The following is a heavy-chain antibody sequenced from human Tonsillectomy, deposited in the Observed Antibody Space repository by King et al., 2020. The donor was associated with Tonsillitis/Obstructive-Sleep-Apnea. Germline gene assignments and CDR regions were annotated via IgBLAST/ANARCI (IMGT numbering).Heavy chain of an antibody. CDR3: ARASEAFDI. CDR2: IDHSGST. Sequence: VQLPQWGAGLLKPSETLSLTCAAYGGSFSGYYWNWIRQPPGKGLEWIGEIDHSGSTNYNPSLKSRVTISVDTSKNLFSLKLSSVTAADTAVYYCARASEAFDIWGQGTMVTVSS. V-gene: IGHV4-34*01. CDR1: GGSFSGYY. D-gene: IGHD6-6*01. J-gene: IGHJ3*02.